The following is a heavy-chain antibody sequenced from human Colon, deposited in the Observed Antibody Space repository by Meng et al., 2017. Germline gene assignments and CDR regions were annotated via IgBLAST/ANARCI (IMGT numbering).Heavy chain of an antibody. CDR1: GGSISTIGYY. D-gene: IGHD6-19*01. V-gene: IGHV4-39*01. CDR2: IGHSGIT. J-gene: IGHJ5*02. Sequence: QPQLQESGPGLVKPSEALSLTCSVSGGSISTIGYYWGWIRQPPGKGLEWIGSIGHSGITYYTPSLKSRVTVSIDTSKSQFSLKLTSVTAADTAVYYCVRSSGWVRTGFDPWGQGTLVTVSS. CDR3: VRSSGWVRTGFDP.